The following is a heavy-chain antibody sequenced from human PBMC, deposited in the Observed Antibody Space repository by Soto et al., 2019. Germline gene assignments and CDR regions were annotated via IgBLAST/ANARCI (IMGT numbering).Heavy chain of an antibody. CDR2: INHSGST. V-gene: IGHV4-34*01. CDR1: GGSFSGYY. J-gene: IGHJ2*01. CDR3: ARGGLGTPDTYWYFDL. D-gene: IGHD7-27*01. Sequence: SETLSLTCAVYGGSFSGYYWSWIRQPPGKGLEWIGEINHSGSTNYNPSLKSRVTISVDTSKNQFSLKLSSVTAADTAVYYCARGGLGTPDTYWYFDLWGRGTLVTVSS.